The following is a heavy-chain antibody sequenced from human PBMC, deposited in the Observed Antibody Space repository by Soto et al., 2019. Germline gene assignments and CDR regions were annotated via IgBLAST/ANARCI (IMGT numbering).Heavy chain of an antibody. Sequence: QVQLVESGGGVVQPGRSLRLSCAASGLTFSTYAMHWVRQAPGKGLEWVAIISDDGINKYYADSVRGRFTISRDNSKNTVYLQMNSLRAEDTAVYYCAKVRERQNDAFDIWGQGTMVTVSS. CDR3: AKVRERQNDAFDI. CDR1: GLTFSTYA. CDR2: ISDDGINK. J-gene: IGHJ3*02. D-gene: IGHD1-26*01. V-gene: IGHV3-30-3*01.